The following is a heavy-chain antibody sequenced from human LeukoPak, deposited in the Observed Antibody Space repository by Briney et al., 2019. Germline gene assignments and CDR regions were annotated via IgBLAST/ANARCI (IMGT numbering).Heavy chain of an antibody. CDR1: GYTFTSYA. CDR3: AATWDSSGYSDY. V-gene: IGHV1-3*01. Sequence: ASVKAPCKASGYTFTSYAMHWVRQAPGQRLEWMGWINAGNGNTKYSQKFQGRVTITRDTSASTAYMELSSLRSEDTAVYYCAATWDSSGYSDYWGQGTLVTVSS. CDR2: INAGNGNT. D-gene: IGHD3-22*01. J-gene: IGHJ4*02.